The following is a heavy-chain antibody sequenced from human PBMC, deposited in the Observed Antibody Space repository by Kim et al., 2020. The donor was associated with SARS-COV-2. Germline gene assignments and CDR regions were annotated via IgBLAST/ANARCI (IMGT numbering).Heavy chain of an antibody. Sequence: GGSLRLSCTASGFTFGDYAMSWFRQAPGKGLEWVGFIRSKAYGGTTEYAASVKGRFTISRDDSKSIAYLQMNSLKTEDTAVYYCTRLGEDIVVVVAADAFDIWGQGTMVTVSS. CDR2: IRSKAYGGTT. D-gene: IGHD2-15*01. V-gene: IGHV3-49*03. CDR3: TRLGEDIVVVVAADAFDI. J-gene: IGHJ3*02. CDR1: GFTFGDYA.